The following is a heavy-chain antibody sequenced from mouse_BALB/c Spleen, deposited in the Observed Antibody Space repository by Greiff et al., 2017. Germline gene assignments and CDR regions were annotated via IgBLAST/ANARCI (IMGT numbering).Heavy chain of an antibody. V-gene: IGHV14-1*02. Sequence: VQLQQSGAELVRPGALVKLSCKASGFNIKDYYMHWVKQRPEQGLEWIGWIDPENGNTIYDPKFQGKASITADTSSNTAYLQLSSLTSEDTAVYYCARGYGHWYFEVWGAGTTVTASS. CDR1: GFNIKDYY. D-gene: IGHD2-10*02. J-gene: IGHJ1*01. CDR2: IDPENGNT. CDR3: ARGYGHWYFEV.